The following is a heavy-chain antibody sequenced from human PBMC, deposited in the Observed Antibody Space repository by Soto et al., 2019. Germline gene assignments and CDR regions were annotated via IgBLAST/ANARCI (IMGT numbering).Heavy chain of an antibody. D-gene: IGHD3-10*02. Sequence: QVQLVESGGGLVKPGGSLRLTCAASGFSISDHYMSWIRQAPGKGLEWVSYSSNSGTFTKYADSVKGRFSISRDNAKNSLYLEINSLRCEDTARYYCARSGDNYNVLDYWGQGTPVTVSS. CDR1: GFSISDHY. V-gene: IGHV3-11*05. CDR2: SSNSGTFT. J-gene: IGHJ4*02. CDR3: ARSGDNYNVLDY.